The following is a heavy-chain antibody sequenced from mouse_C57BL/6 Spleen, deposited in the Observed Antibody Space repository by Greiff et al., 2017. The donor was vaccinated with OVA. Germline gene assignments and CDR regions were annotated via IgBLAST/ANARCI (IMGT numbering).Heavy chain of an antibody. CDR3: ARTGDYDAWFAY. D-gene: IGHD2-4*01. V-gene: IGHV1-4*01. Sequence: QVQLKQSGAELARPGASVKMSCKASGYTFTSYTMHWVKQRPGQGLEWIGYINPSSGYTKYNQKFKDKATLTADKSSSTAYMQLSSLTSEDSAVYYCARTGDYDAWFAYWGQGTLVTVSA. CDR2: INPSSGYT. J-gene: IGHJ3*01. CDR1: GYTFTSYT.